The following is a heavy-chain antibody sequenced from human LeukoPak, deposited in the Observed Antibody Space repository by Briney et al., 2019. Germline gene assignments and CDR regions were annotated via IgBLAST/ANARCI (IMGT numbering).Heavy chain of an antibody. V-gene: IGHV1-69*13. CDR3: ASGVDIVAKY. D-gene: IGHD5-12*01. Sequence: SVKVSCKASAGTFSSYAISWVRQAPGQGLEWMGGIIPIFGTANYAQKFQGRVTITADETTSTAYMELSSLRSEDTAVYYCASGVDIVAKYWGQGTLVTVSS. CDR2: IIPIFGTA. CDR1: AGTFSSYA. J-gene: IGHJ4*02.